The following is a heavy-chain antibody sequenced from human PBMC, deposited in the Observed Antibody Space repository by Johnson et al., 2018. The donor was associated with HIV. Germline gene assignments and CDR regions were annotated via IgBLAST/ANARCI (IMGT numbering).Heavy chain of an antibody. Sequence: VQLVESGGGVVQPGRSLRLSCAASGFTFSSYAMHWVRQRPGKGLEWVSGINWNGGSTGYADSVKGRFTISRDNAKNSLYLQMNSLRAEDTAVYYCARDREYGLAWGWALDIWGQGTMVTVSS. CDR1: GFTFSSYA. CDR2: INWNGGST. V-gene: IGHV3-20*04. D-gene: IGHD6-19*01. J-gene: IGHJ3*02. CDR3: ARDREYGLAWGWALDI.